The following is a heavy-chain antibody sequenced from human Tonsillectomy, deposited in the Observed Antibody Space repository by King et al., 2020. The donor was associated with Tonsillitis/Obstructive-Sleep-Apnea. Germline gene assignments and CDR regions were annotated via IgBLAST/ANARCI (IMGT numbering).Heavy chain of an antibody. V-gene: IGHV3-33*01. CDR1: GFTFSSYG. CDR3: AREWSGGTWYFDY. Sequence: VQLVESGGGVVQPGRSLRLSCAASGFTFSSYGMHWVRQAPGKGLEWVAVIWYDGSNEYYAESVKGRFTISRDNSKNTLYLQMSSLRAEDTAVYYCAREWSGGTWYFDYWGQGVLVTVSS. CDR2: IWYDGSNE. D-gene: IGHD1-26*01. J-gene: IGHJ4*02.